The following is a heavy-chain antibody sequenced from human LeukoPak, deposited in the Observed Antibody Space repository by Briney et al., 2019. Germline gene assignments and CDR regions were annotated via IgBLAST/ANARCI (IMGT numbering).Heavy chain of an antibody. V-gene: IGHV5-51*01. CDR2: IYPGDSDT. Sequence: GESLKISCDGSGYNFTSYWIGWVRQMPGKGLEWMGLIYPGDSDTRYRPSFLGQVTISADRSLSTAYLQWRSLKASDTAMYFCARRSRETWYFDLWGRGTLVTVSS. D-gene: IGHD5-24*01. J-gene: IGHJ2*01. CDR3: ARRSRETWYFDL. CDR1: GYNFTSYW.